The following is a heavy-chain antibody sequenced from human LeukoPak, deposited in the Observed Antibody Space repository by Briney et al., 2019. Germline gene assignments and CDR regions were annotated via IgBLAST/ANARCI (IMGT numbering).Heavy chain of an antibody. D-gene: IGHD3-22*01. CDR2: ISSSSSTI. CDR3: ARGGDLGYYDSSGPDDY. V-gene: IGHV3-48*01. Sequence: GGSLRLSCAASGFTFSSYSMNWVRQAPGKGLEWVSYISSSSSTIYYADSVKGRFTISRDNAKNSLYLQMNSLRAEDTAVYYCARGGDLGYYDSSGPDDYWGQGTLVTVS. J-gene: IGHJ4*02. CDR1: GFTFSSYS.